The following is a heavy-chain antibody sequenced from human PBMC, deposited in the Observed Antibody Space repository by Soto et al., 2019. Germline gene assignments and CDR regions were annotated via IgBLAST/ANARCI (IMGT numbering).Heavy chain of an antibody. V-gene: IGHV4-59*08. CDR3: ARHGGSSSSGYWFDP. J-gene: IGHJ5*02. CDR1: GGSISSYY. D-gene: IGHD6-6*01. CDR2: IYYSGST. Sequence: SETLSLTCTVSGGSISSYYWSWIRQPPGKGLEWIGYIYYSGSTNYNPSLKSRVTISVDTSKNQFSLKLSSMTAADTSVYYCARHGGSSSSGYWFDPWGQGTLVTVSS.